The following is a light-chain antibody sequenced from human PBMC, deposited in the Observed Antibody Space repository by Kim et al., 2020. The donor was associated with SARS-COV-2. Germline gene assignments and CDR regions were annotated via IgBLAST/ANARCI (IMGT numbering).Light chain of an antibody. CDR1: SLRSYY. Sequence: SSELTQDPAVSVALGQTVRITCQGDSLRSYYASWYQQKPGQAPVLVIYGKNNRPSGIPDRFSGSSSGNTASLTITGAQAEDEADYYSNSRDSSSNHQVFGTGTKVTVL. J-gene: IGLJ1*01. CDR2: GKN. CDR3: NSRDSSSNHQV. V-gene: IGLV3-19*01.